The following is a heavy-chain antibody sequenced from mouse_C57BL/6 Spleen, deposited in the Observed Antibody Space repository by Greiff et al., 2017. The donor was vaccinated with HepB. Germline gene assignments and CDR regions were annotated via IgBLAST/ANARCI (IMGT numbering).Heavy chain of an antibody. CDR3: ARGSSSNYYAMDY. CDR2: ISYDGSN. J-gene: IGHJ4*01. Sequence: EVKLVESGPGLVKPSQSLSLTCSVTGYSITSGYYWNWIRQFPGNKLEWMGYISYDGSNNYNPSLKNRISITRDTSKNQFFLKLNSVTTEDTATYYCARGSSSNYYAMDYWGQGTSVTVSS. D-gene: IGHD1-1*01. CDR1: GYSITSGYY. V-gene: IGHV3-6*01.